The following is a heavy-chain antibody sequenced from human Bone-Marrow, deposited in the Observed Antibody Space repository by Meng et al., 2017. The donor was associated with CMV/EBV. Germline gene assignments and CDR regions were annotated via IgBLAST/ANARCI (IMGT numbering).Heavy chain of an antibody. D-gene: IGHD6-13*01. Sequence: ASVKVSCKASGYIFISYEIHWVRQATGQGLEWMGWMNPNFGTTGFAQKFQGRVTMTRSTSIATAYMELSSLTYDDTAVYYCARGRTAAAGRGFFEYWGQGALVTVSS. V-gene: IGHV1-8*02. J-gene: IGHJ4*02. CDR1: GYIFISYE. CDR2: MNPNFGTT. CDR3: ARGRTAAAGRGFFEY.